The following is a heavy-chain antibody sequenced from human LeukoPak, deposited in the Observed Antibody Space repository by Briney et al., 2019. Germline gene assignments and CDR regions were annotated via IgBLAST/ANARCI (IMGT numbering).Heavy chain of an antibody. D-gene: IGHD3-16*02. Sequence: GRSLRLSCAASGFTFSSYGMHWVRQAPGKGLEWVAVISYDGSNKYYADSVKGRFTISRDNSKNTLYLQMNSLRAEDTAVYYCAKGGDIGYVWGSYRLDYWGQGTLVTVSS. J-gene: IGHJ4*02. CDR3: AKGGDIGYVWGSYRLDY. CDR1: GFTFSSYG. V-gene: IGHV3-30*18. CDR2: ISYDGSNK.